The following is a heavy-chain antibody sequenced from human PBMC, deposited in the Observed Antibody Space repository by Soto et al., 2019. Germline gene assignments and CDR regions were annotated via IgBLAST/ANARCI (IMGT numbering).Heavy chain of an antibody. D-gene: IGHD2-2*02. Sequence: EVQLVESGGGLVQPGGSLRLSCAASGFTFSSYWMSWVRQAPGKGLEWVANIKQDGSEKYYVDSVKGRFTISRDNAKNSLYLQMNSLRAEDTAVYYCASDGGRDCSSTSCYSYYGMDVWGQGTTVTVSS. V-gene: IGHV3-7*03. J-gene: IGHJ6*02. CDR3: ASDGGRDCSSTSCYSYYGMDV. CDR2: IKQDGSEK. CDR1: GFTFSSYW.